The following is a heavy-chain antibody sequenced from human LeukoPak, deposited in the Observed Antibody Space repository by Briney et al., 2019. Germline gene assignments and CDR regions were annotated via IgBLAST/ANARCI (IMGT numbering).Heavy chain of an antibody. CDR1: GYTFVDYY. CDR3: ARDHRLGRTGYDMPAD. CDR2: LNPRTGAT. J-gene: IGHJ4*02. V-gene: IGHV1-2*02. Sequence: GASVKVSCKASGYTFVDYYLYWIRQAPGQGLEWMGWLNPRTGATKYAQKFQARVTMTRDTSKQTAYMELTSLRADDTALYFCARDHRLGRTGYDMPADWGQGTLVTVSS. D-gene: IGHD7-27*01.